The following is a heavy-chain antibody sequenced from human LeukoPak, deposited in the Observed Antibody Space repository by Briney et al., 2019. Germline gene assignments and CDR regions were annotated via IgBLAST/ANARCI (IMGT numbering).Heavy chain of an antibody. CDR1: GGSISSYY. CDR3: ARHLRLIKSWGYYTSDDAFDI. D-gene: IGHD3-3*01. V-gene: IGHV4-59*08. J-gene: IGHJ3*02. Sequence: PSETLSLTCTVSGGSISSYYWSWIRQPPGKGLEWIGYIYYSGSTNYNPSLKSRVTISVDTSKNQFSLKLSSVTAADTAVYYCARHLRLIKSWGYYTSDDAFDIWGQGTMVTVSS. CDR2: IYYSGST.